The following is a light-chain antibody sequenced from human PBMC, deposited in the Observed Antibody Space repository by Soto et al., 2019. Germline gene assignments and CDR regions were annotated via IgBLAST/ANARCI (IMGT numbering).Light chain of an antibody. Sequence: DIQMTQSPSTLSASVGDRVTITCRASQSISSWLAWYQQKPGKAPKLLIYKASSLESGVPSRFSGSGSGTEFTLTISSLQPDEFATYYCQQYNSESWTFGQGTKGDIK. J-gene: IGKJ1*01. CDR1: QSISSW. CDR3: QQYNSESWT. CDR2: KAS. V-gene: IGKV1-5*03.